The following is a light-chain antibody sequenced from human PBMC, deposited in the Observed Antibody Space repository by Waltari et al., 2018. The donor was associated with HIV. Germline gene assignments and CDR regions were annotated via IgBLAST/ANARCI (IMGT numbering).Light chain of an antibody. J-gene: IGLJ3*02. V-gene: IGLV2-14*01. CDR1: SSAVGGYNY. CDR3: SSYTRSSTWV. CDR2: EVS. Sequence: QSALTQPASVSGSPGQSITISCTGTSSAVGGYNYVSWYQQHPGKAPKLMIYEVSNRPSGVSNRFSGSKSGNTASLTISGLQAEDEADYYCSSYTRSSTWVFGGGTKVTVL.